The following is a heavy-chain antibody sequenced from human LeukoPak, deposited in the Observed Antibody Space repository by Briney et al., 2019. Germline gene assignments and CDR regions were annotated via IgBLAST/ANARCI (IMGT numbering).Heavy chain of an antibody. D-gene: IGHD3-22*01. J-gene: IGHJ3*02. CDR2: IYYSGST. V-gene: IGHV4-59*01. CDR3: AREYNYYDSSGWDAFEI. Sequence: SETLSLTCTASGGSISTYYWNWIRQPPGKGLEWIGYIYYSGSTNYNPSLTSRVTISVDTSKNQFSLKLSSVTAADTAVYYCAREYNYYDSSGWDAFEIWGQGTMVSVSS. CDR1: GGSISTYY.